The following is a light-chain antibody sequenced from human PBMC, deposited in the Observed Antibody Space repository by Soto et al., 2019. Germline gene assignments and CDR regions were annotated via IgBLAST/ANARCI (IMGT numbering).Light chain of an antibody. CDR2: SNN. V-gene: IGLV1-44*01. J-gene: IGLJ1*01. CDR1: SSNIGSNT. CDR3: AVWDDSLNGHV. Sequence: QSVLTQPPSASGTPGQRVTISCSGSSSNIGSNTVNWYQQLPGTAPKLLIYSNNQRPSGVPDRFSGSKSGTSASLAISGLQSEDEADYYCAVWDDSLNGHVFGTGTK.